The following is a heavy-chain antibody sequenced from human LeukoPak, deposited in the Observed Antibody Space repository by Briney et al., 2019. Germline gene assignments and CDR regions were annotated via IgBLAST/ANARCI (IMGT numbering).Heavy chain of an antibody. D-gene: IGHD4-17*01. V-gene: IGHV3-23*01. CDR3: ATTSGDYILTAIYY. CDR2: ISGSAGNT. Sequence: PGGSLRLSCVASGFTFNDYAMSWVRQAPGKGLEWVSSISGSAGNTYYADSVRGRFSISRDNSKNTLYLQMTSLRAEYTAVYFCATTSGDYILTAIYYWGQGTLVTVSS. J-gene: IGHJ4*02. CDR1: GFTFNDYA.